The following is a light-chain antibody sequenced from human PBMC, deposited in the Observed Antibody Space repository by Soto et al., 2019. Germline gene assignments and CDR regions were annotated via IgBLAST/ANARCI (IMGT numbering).Light chain of an antibody. CDR3: SSYTSSSTYV. Sequence: QSVLTQPASVSGSPGQSITISCTGTSSEVGGYNYVSWYQQRPGKAPKLMIYDVSNRPSGVSNRFSGSKSGNTASLTISGLQAEDEADYYCSSYTSSSTYVFGTGTKVTVL. CDR2: DVS. V-gene: IGLV2-14*01. J-gene: IGLJ1*01. CDR1: SSEVGGYNY.